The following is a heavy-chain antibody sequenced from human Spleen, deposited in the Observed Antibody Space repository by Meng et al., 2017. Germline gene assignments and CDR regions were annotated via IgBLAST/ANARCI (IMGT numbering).Heavy chain of an antibody. CDR2: IDPGDSDI. J-gene: IGHJ5*02. D-gene: IGHD6-19*01. Sequence: GESLKISCKGSGYSFSSYWIAWVRQMPGKGLEGMGIIDPGDSDITYRPSFQGQVTISADKSVSAAYLQWSSLKASDTAMYYCARLRISVAPLSKINWFDPWGQETLVTVSS. CDR3: ARLRISVAPLSKINWFDP. V-gene: IGHV5-51*01. CDR1: GYSFSSYW.